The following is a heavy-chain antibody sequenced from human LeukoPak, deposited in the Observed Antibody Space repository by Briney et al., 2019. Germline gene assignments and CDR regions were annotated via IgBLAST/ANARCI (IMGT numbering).Heavy chain of an antibody. CDR1: GFTVSSYH. J-gene: IGHJ4*02. CDR3: ARGSGWDFDY. D-gene: IGHD6-19*01. CDR2: IYSGGST. V-gene: IGHV3-66*01. Sequence: GSLRLSCVASGFTVSSYHMYWVRQAPGKGLEWVSFIYSGGSTYYADSVKGRFTISRDNSKNTLYLQMNSLRAEDTAVYYCARGSGWDFDYWGQGTLVTVSS.